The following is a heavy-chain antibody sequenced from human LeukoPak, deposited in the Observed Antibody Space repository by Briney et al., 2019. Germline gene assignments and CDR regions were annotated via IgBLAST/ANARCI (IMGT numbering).Heavy chain of an antibody. J-gene: IGHJ4*02. D-gene: IGHD4-11*01. V-gene: IGHV4-39*01. CDR2: IYCSGST. CDR1: GGSISSSSYY. Sequence: PSETLSLTCTVSGGSISSSSYYWGWIRQPPGKGLEWIGSIYCSGSTYYNPSLKSRVTISVDTSKNQFSLKLSSVTAADTAVYYCARRATTVTPGPFDYWGQGTLVTVSS. CDR3: ARRATTVTPGPFDY.